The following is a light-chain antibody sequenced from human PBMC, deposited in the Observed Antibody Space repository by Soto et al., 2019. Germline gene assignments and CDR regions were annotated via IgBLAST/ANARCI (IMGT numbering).Light chain of an antibody. CDR2: GAA. CDR1: QSVRSSY. CDR3: PQHGRSPPLT. V-gene: IGKV3-20*01. J-gene: IGKJ1*01. Sequence: IVLTQSPGTLSLSPGERATLSCRASQSVRSSYLAWYQQKPGQAPRLLIYGAASRATGIPDQFSGSGSGTHFTLTISRLENEAFAGYCCPQHGRSPPLTFGHGTKVDIK.